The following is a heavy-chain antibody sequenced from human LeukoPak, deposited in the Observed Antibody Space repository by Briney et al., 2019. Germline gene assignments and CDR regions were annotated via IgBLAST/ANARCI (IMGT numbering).Heavy chain of an antibody. D-gene: IGHD2-21*01. J-gene: IGHJ1*01. CDR3: ARIEHCGGDCYSPSRADYFHH. CDR2: INQDGSGK. Sequence: GGSLRLSCAASGFTFRSYSMNWVRQAPGKGLEWVADINQDGSGKDSVNSVKGRFTISRDNAKNSLYLQMNSLRVEDTAVYYCARIEHCGGDCYSPSRADYFHHWGQGTLVTVSS. V-gene: IGHV3-7*01. CDR1: GFTFRSYS.